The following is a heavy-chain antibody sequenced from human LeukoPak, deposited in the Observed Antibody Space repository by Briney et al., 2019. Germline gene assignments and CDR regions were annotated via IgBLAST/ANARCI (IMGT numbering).Heavy chain of an antibody. Sequence: GGSLRLSCAASRFTFSDYSMNWVRQAPGKGLEWVSYISSSSSTIYYADSVKGRFTISRDNAKNSLYLQMNSLRAEDTAVYYCAREPYSYGFDYWGQGTLVTVSS. V-gene: IGHV3-48*01. J-gene: IGHJ4*02. CDR3: AREPYSYGFDY. CDR1: RFTFSDYS. CDR2: ISSSSSTI. D-gene: IGHD5-18*01.